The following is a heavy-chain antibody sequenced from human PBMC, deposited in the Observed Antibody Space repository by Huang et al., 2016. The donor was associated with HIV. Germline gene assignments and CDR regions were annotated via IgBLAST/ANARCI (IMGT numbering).Heavy chain of an antibody. Sequence: QVQLQQWGAGLLKPSETLSLTCAVYGGSISGFYWTWIRQPPGKGLEWLGESTPVGNTNYNPSLKSRVTISEDTSKNQFSLKLISVTAADTAVYYCARVEYAYGSRRLLYWGQGTLVTVS. D-gene: IGHD2-8*01. CDR3: ARVEYAYGSRRLLY. CDR1: GGSISGFY. CDR2: STPVGNT. J-gene: IGHJ4*02. V-gene: IGHV4-34*01.